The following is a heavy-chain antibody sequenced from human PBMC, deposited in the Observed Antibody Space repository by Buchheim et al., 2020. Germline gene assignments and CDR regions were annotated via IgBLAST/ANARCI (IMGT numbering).Heavy chain of an antibody. Sequence: QLQLQESGPGLVKPSETLSLTCTVSGGSISSSSYYWGWICQPPGKGLEWIGSIYYSGSTYYNPPLKSRVTISVDTSKNQFSLKLSSVTAADTAVYYCANTYYDFWSGYQTNFDYWGQRTL. CDR2: IYYSGST. J-gene: IGHJ4*02. V-gene: IGHV4-39*01. CDR3: ANTYYDFWSGYQTNFDY. CDR1: GGSISSSSYY. D-gene: IGHD3-3*01.